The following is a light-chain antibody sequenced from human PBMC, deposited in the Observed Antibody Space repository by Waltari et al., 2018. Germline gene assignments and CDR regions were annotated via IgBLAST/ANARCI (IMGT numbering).Light chain of an antibody. CDR3: QQSYSTPPAWT. Sequence: DIQMTQSPSSLSASVGDRVTITCRASQNIRTYLNWYQQKPGKAPNLLIYSASTLHSGVPSSFSGSGSGTDFTLTINSLQPEDFASYYCQQSYSTPPAWTFGQGTKVEIK. CDR2: SAS. J-gene: IGKJ1*01. CDR1: QNIRTY. V-gene: IGKV1-39*01.